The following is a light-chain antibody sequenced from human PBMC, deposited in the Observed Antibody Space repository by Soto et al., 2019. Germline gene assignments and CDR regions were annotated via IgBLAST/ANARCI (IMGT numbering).Light chain of an antibody. CDR1: QSLVHTDVKTY. CDR2: KIS. V-gene: IGKV2-24*01. Sequence: DIVLTQTPLSSPVTLGQPASISCTSSQSLVHTDVKTYLSWLQQRPGQPPRLLIYKISDRLSGVPDRFTGSGAGTDFTLQISRVEAEDVGTYYCMQATRFPFTFGGGTKVEIK. CDR3: MQATRFPFT. J-gene: IGKJ4*01.